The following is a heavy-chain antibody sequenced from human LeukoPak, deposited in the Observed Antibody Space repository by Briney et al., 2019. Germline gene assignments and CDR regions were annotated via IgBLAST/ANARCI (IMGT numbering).Heavy chain of an antibody. CDR1: GYAFTNYA. CDR2: ISVYNGNT. V-gene: IGHV1-18*01. CDR3: ARDPSNTSGWYIFFDY. D-gene: IGHD6-19*01. Sequence: ASVKVSCKASGYAFTNYAISWVRQAPGQGLEWMGWISVYNGNTNYAQKLQGRVTMTADTSTTTAYMELRSLRSDDTAVYYCARDPSNTSGWYIFFDYWGQGTLVTVSS. J-gene: IGHJ4*02.